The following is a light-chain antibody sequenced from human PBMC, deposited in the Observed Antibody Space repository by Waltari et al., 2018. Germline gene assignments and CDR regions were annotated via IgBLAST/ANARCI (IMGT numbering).Light chain of an antibody. J-gene: IGLJ3*02. CDR1: SSNIGSNT. V-gene: IGLV1-44*01. Sequence: QSVLTQPPSASGTPGQRVPISCSGGSSNIGSNTVTWYQQLPGTAPKVLIYSNNRRPSGVPDRFSVSKAVTSASLAISGLQSEDEAGYYCASWDDSLNGWVFGGGTKLTVL. CDR3: ASWDDSLNGWV. CDR2: SNN.